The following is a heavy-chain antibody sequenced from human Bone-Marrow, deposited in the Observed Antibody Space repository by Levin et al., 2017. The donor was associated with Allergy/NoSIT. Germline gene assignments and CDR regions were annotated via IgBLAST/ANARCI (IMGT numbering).Heavy chain of an antibody. Sequence: GGSLRLSCAASGFTFSSYSMNWVRQAPGKGLEWISYISSSSNTMYYADSVKGRFTISRDNAENSLFLQMSSLRAEDTAVYYCARKRGSSWYLWFDPWGQGTLVTVSS. V-gene: IGHV3-48*04. CDR2: ISSSSNTM. CDR3: ARKRGSSWYLWFDP. J-gene: IGHJ5*02. D-gene: IGHD6-13*01. CDR1: GFTFSSYS.